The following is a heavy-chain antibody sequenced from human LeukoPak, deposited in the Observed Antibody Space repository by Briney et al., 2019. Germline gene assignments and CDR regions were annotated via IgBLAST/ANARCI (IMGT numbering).Heavy chain of an antibody. J-gene: IGHJ4*02. CDR2: IYPGDSDT. CDR3: ARQDGYALYYFDF. CDR1: GYSFTNYW. Sequence: PGESLKISCKGSGYSFTNYWIGWVRQMPGKGLEWMGIIYPGDSDTRYSPSFQGQVTISADKSISTAYLQWSSLKASDTARYYCARQDGYALYYFDFWGQGTLVTVSS. V-gene: IGHV5-51*01. D-gene: IGHD5-18*01.